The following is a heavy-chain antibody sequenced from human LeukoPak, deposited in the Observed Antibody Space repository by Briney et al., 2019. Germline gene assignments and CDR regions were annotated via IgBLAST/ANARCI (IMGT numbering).Heavy chain of an antibody. CDR3: ARHLAGGRYYYYMDV. D-gene: IGHD3-16*01. CDR1: GYSFTSYW. V-gene: IGHV5-51*01. CDR2: IYPGDSDT. J-gene: IGHJ6*03. Sequence: GESLKISCKGSGYSFTSYWIGWVRQMPGKGLEWMGIIYPGDSDTRYSPSFQGQVTISADKSISTAYLQWSSLKASDTAMYYCARHLAGGRYYYYMDVWGKGTTVTVSS.